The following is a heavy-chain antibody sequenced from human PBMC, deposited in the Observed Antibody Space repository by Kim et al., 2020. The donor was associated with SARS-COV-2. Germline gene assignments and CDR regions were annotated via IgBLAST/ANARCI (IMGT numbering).Heavy chain of an antibody. J-gene: IGHJ4*02. V-gene: IGHV4-39*01. Sequence: SETLSLTCTVSGGAISSSSSYWDWIRQPPGKGLEWIGNIYYSGSTFYNPSLKSRVTISVDTSKNQFSLKLSSVTAADTAVYYCATSGQVVGYWGQGTLVTVSS. CDR2: IYYSGST. CDR1: GGAISSSSSY. CDR3: ATSGQVVGY. D-gene: IGHD2-15*01.